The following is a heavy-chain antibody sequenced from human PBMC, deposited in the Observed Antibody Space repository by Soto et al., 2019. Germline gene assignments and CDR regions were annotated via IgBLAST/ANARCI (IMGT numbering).Heavy chain of an antibody. CDR3: ARDQGQYQLSFDY. D-gene: IGHD2-2*01. J-gene: IGHJ4*02. V-gene: IGHV3-11*01. Sequence: QVQLVESGGGLVKPGVSLRLSCAASGFTFSDYYMSWIRQAPGKGLERVSYIRSSGSTIYYADSVKGRFTISRDNSKNSLYLEMDSLSAEDTAVYYCARDQGQYQLSFDYWGQGALVTVSS. CDR2: IRSSGSTI. CDR1: GFTFSDYY.